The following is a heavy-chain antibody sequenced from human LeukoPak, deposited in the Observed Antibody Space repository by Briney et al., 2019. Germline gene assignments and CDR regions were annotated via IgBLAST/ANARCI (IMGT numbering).Heavy chain of an antibody. J-gene: IGHJ4*02. CDR2: ISWNSGNI. CDR1: GFTFDDYV. Sequence: PGGSLRLSCAASGFTFDDYVMHWVRQAPGKGLEWVSGISWNSGNIGYADSVKGRFTISRDNAKNSLYLQMNSLRAEDTALYYCAKDHCSTTSCYLQGWGQGTLVTVSS. V-gene: IGHV3-9*01. CDR3: AKDHCSTTSCYLQG. D-gene: IGHD2-2*01.